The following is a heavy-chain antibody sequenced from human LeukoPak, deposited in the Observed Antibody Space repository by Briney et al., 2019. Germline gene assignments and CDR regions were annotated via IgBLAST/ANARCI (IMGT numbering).Heavy chain of an antibody. Sequence: GGSLRLSCAASGFTFSDYWMHWVRQAPGKGLVWVSRINPDGSSASYADSVKGRFTISIDNAKNTLYLQMNSLRAEDTAVYYCARFKVTVTSIPWGQGTLVTVSS. CDR1: GFTFSDYW. V-gene: IGHV3-74*01. D-gene: IGHD4-11*01. CDR2: INPDGSSA. J-gene: IGHJ5*02. CDR3: ARFKVTVTSIP.